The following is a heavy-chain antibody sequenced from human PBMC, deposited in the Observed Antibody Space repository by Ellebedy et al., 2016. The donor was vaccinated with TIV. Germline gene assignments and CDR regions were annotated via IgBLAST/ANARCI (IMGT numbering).Heavy chain of an antibody. J-gene: IGHJ4*02. D-gene: IGHD6-13*01. V-gene: IGHV3-23*01. CDR2: ISGSGGST. CDR1: GFTFSSYA. Sequence: GGSLRLXXAASGFTFSSYAMSWVRQAPGKGLEWVSAISGSGGSTYYADSVKGRFTISRDNSKNTLYLQMNSLRAEDTAVYYCAKAQQLVRDYYFDYWGQGTLVTVSS. CDR3: AKAQQLVRDYYFDY.